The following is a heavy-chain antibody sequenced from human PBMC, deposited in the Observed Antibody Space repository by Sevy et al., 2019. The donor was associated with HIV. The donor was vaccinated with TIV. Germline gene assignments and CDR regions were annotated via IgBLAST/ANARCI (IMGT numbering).Heavy chain of an antibody. V-gene: IGHV3-30*04. Sequence: GGSLRLSCAASGFTFSSYAMHWVRQAPGKGLEWVEVISYDGSNKYYADSVKGRFTISRDNSKNTLYLQMNSLRAEDTAVYYCARARKSSSWYGIDYWGQGTLVTVSS. J-gene: IGHJ4*02. D-gene: IGHD6-13*01. CDR1: GFTFSSYA. CDR2: ISYDGSNK. CDR3: ARARKSSSWYGIDY.